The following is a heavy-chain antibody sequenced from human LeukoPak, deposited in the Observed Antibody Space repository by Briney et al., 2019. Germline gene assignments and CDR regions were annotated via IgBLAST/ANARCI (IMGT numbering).Heavy chain of an antibody. D-gene: IGHD4-17*01. Sequence: PGGSLRLSCAASGFTVSSNYMSWVRQAPGKGLEWVSVIYSGGSTYYADSVKGRFTISRDNSKNTLYLQMNSLRAEDTAVYYCAKDAFRTTVTTDAFDIWGQGTMVTVSS. CDR1: GFTVSSNY. CDR2: IYSGGST. V-gene: IGHV3-53*01. CDR3: AKDAFRTTVTTDAFDI. J-gene: IGHJ3*02.